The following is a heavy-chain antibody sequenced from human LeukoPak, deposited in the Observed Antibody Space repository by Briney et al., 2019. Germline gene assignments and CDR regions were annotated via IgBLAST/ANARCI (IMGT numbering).Heavy chain of an antibody. CDR1: GGSITSSGYY. Sequence: SETLSLTCTVSGGSITSSGYYWSWIRQPAGKGLEWIGRIYTSGSTNHNPSLKSRVTMSVDTSKNQFSLKLSSVTAADTAVYYCAREIAVAGMMTGHFDLWGRGTLVTVSS. D-gene: IGHD6-19*01. CDR2: IYTSGST. CDR3: AREIAVAGMMTGHFDL. V-gene: IGHV4-61*02. J-gene: IGHJ2*01.